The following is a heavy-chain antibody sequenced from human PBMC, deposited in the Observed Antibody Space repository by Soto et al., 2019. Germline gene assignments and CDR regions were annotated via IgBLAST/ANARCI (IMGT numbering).Heavy chain of an antibody. Sequence: SETLSLTCGVSGGTFSDNTWNWIRQAPGKGLEWIGEINHRGTYNYNPSLKSRVTLSVDTSRNQFSLKVKSVTAADTAAYYCAAGGGFLNGRMVWFDPWGQGTLVTVSS. CDR3: AAGGGFLNGRMVWFDP. CDR1: GGTFSDNT. J-gene: IGHJ5*02. V-gene: IGHV4-34*08. D-gene: IGHD2-15*01. CDR2: INHRGTY.